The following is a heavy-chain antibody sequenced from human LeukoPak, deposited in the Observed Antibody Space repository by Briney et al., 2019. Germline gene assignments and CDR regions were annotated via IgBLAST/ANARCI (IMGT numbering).Heavy chain of an antibody. V-gene: IGHV1-8*01. J-gene: IGHJ6*03. CDR3: ARGGVTTVTTWYYYMDV. D-gene: IGHD4-17*01. CDR2: MNPNSGNT. Sequence: GASVKVSCKASGYTFTSYDINWVRQATGQGLEWMGWMNPNSGNTGYAQKFQGRVTMTRNTSISTAYMELSSLRSEDTAVYYCARGGVTTVTTWYYYMDVWGKGTTVIVSS. CDR1: GYTFTSYD.